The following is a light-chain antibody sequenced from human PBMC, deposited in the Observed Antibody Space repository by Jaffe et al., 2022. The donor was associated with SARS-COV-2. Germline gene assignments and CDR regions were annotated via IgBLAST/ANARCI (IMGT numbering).Light chain of an antibody. CDR3: LQHYNYPFT. J-gene: IGKJ2*01. CDR2: VAS. Sequence: AIQMTQSPSSLSASVGDRVTITCRASQGITNDLSWYQQKPGKAPKLLIHVASSLQSGVPSRFGGSGSGTDFTLTISSLQPEDFATYYCLQHYNYPFTFGQGTKLEIK. CDR1: QGITND. V-gene: IGKV1-6*01.